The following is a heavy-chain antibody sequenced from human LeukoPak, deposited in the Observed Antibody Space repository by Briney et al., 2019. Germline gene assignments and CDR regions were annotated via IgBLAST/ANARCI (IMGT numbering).Heavy chain of an antibody. V-gene: IGHV4-59*01. Sequence: PSETLSLTCTVSGGSISSYYWGWIRQPPGKGLEWIGYIYYSGSTNYNPSLKSRVTISVDTSKNQFSLKLSSVTAADTAVYYCARDGTVSFWAFDIWGQGTMVTVSS. D-gene: IGHD4-11*01. CDR3: ARDGTVSFWAFDI. CDR1: GGSISSYY. CDR2: IYYSGST. J-gene: IGHJ3*02.